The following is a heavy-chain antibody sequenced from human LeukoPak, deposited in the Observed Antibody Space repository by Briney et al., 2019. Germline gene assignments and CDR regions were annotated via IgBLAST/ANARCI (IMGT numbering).Heavy chain of an antibody. Sequence: ASVKVSCQASGYTFTGYYMHWVRQAPGQGLEWMGWINPNSGGTNYAQTFQARVTMTRDTSLSKAYMELRRLRSDDTAVYYCARGVAGGYWGQGTLVTVSS. CDR1: GYTFTGYY. D-gene: IGHD2-15*01. J-gene: IGHJ4*02. V-gene: IGHV1-2*02. CDR3: ARGVAGGY. CDR2: INPNSGGT.